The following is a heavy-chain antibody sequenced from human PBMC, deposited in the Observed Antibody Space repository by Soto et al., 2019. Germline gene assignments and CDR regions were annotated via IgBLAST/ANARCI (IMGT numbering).Heavy chain of an antibody. CDR1: VGSINEFY. J-gene: IGHJ4*02. D-gene: IGHD6-6*01. CDR2: IYYSGST. V-gene: IGHV4-59*01. CDR3: ARVGGVAARTFDY. Sequence: PSETLSLTCTVSVGSINEFYWSWIRQPPGKGLEWIGYIYYSGSTDYNPSLKGRVTISVDTPKNQFSLKLRSVTAADTAVYYCARVGGVAARTFDYWGQGTLVTVSS.